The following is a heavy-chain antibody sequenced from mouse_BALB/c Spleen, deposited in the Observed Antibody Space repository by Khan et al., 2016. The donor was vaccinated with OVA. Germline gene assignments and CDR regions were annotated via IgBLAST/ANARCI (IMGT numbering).Heavy chain of an antibody. CDR1: GFNIKDYY. CDR2: IDPENGNN. J-gene: IGHJ3*01. CDR3: ARDGYAPWFAY. D-gene: IGHD2-2*01. Sequence: VRLQQSGAELVRPGALANLSCKASGFNIKDYYMHWVKQRPEQGLEWIGWIDPENGNNIYDPKFQGKASIPSDPSSNTAYLKLSSLTSEDTAVYYCARDGYAPWFAYWGQGTLVTVSA. V-gene: IGHV14-1*02.